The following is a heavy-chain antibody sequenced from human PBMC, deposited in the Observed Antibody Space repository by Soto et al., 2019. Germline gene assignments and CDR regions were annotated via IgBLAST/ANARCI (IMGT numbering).Heavy chain of an antibody. J-gene: IGHJ5*02. CDR1: GFTFSSYW. CDR3: ARRPDYGDYLNWFDP. D-gene: IGHD4-17*01. CDR2: IKQDGSET. Sequence: EVQLVESGGGLVQPGGSLRLSCAASGFTFSSYWMSWVRQAPGKGLEWVANIKQDGSETYYVDSVKGRFTISRDNAKNSLYLQMNSMRAEDTAVYYCARRPDYGDYLNWFDPWGQGTLVTVSS. V-gene: IGHV3-7*01.